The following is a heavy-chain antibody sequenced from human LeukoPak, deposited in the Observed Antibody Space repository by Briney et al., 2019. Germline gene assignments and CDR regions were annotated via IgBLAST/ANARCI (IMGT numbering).Heavy chain of an antibody. CDR2: INPSDGST. CDR3: ARDHYTQYGSGRMGGY. Sequence: GASVKVSCKASGYTFTSYYMHWVRQAPGQGLEWMGIINPSDGSTSYAQKFQGRVTMTRDTSTSTAYMELRSLRSDDTAVYYCARDHYTQYGSGRMGGYWGQGTLVTVSS. J-gene: IGHJ4*02. V-gene: IGHV1-46*01. CDR1: GYTFTSYY. D-gene: IGHD3-10*01.